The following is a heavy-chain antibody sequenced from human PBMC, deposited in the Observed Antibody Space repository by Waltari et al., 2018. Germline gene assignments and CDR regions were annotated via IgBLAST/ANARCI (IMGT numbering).Heavy chain of an antibody. Sequence: EVQLLESGGGLVQPGGSLRLSCAASGFTFSSYAMRWVRQAPGKGLEWFSAISGRGGSTYYADSVKGRCIISRDNSKNTLYLQMNSLRAEDTAVYYCAKDLSYNFGGLVYWGQGTLVTVSS. CDR2: ISGRGGST. V-gene: IGHV3-23*01. CDR1: GFTFSSYA. CDR3: AKDLSYNFGGLVY. D-gene: IGHD1-20*01. J-gene: IGHJ4*02.